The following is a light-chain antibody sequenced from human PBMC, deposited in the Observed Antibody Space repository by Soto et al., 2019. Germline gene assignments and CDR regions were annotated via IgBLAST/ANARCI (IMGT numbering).Light chain of an antibody. V-gene: IGKV3-15*01. J-gene: IGKJ1*01. CDR3: QQYNNWPLT. CDR2: GAS. Sequence: EIVMTQSPATLSVSPGERVTLSCRASQSVSSNLAWYQQKPGQAPRLLIYGASTRATGIPARFSGSGSGTEFTLTISSLQSEDFALYYCQQYNNWPLTFGQGTKVDIK. CDR1: QSVSSN.